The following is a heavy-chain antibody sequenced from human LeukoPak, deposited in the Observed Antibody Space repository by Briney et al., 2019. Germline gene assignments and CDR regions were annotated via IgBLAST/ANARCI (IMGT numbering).Heavy chain of an antibody. CDR1: GDSISSGGYY. V-gene: IGHV4-30-2*01. CDR2: IYHSGST. J-gene: IGHJ4*02. CDR3: AKNPGSDYAEW. D-gene: IGHD4-17*01. Sequence: SQTLSLTCTVSGDSISSGGYYWSWIRQPPGKCLEWIGYIYHSGSTNYNPSLKSRATISVDKSKNQFSLKLTSVTAADTAVYYCAKNPGSDYAEWWGQGTLVTVSS.